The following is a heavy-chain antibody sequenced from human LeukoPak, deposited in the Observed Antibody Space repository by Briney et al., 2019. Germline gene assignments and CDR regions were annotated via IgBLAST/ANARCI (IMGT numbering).Heavy chain of an antibody. V-gene: IGHV3-23*01. CDR2: ISGSGGRT. J-gene: IGHJ6*02. CDR3: AKIVVVVAAHRKENDGMDV. D-gene: IGHD2-15*01. Sequence: GGSLRLSCAASVFTFSSYAMSWVRQAPGKGLEWVSAISGSGGRTYYADSVKGRFTISRDNSKNTLYLQMNSLRAEDTAVYYCAKIVVVVAAHRKENDGMDVWGQGTTVTVSS. CDR1: VFTFSSYA.